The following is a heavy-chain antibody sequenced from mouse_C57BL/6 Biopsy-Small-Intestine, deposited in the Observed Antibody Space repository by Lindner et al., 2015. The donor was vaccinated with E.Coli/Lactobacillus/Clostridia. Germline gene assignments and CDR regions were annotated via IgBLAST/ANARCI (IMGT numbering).Heavy chain of an antibody. CDR2: MNPNRGNT. CDR1: GYTFTNYD. CDR3: ARVYDSSGDESNDAFDI. Sequence: ASVKVSCKASGYTFTNYDINWVRQAPGQGLEWMGWMNPNRGNTDYAQKFQGRVTITKNTSISTAYMELRSLRSEDTAVYYCARVYDSSGDESNDAFDIWGQGTMVTVSS. J-gene: IGHJ3*01. V-gene: IGHV1-84*02. D-gene: IGHD2-3*01.